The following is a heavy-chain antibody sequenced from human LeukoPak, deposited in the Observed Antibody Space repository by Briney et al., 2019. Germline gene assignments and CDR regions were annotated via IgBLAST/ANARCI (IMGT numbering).Heavy chain of an antibody. Sequence: GGTLSLSCAASGFSFSGFYRSWIRQPPGMGLEWISYIGNRRNPIYYADFVKRRFTISRYDAEHSLYLQMNSLRDEDTAVYFCAREAGGSGTDFDYWGQGFVVTVSS. CDR2: IGNRRNPI. D-gene: IGHD4-23*01. CDR3: AREAGGSGTDFDY. V-gene: IGHV3-11*01. CDR1: GFSFSGFY. J-gene: IGHJ4*02.